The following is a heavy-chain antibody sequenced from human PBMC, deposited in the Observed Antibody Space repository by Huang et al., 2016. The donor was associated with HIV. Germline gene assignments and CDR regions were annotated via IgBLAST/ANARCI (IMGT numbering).Heavy chain of an antibody. D-gene: IGHD5-12*01. CDR1: GGSFNGYY. Sequence: QVQLQQWGAGLLKPSETLSLTCAVYGGSFNGYYWTWIRQPPGNRLEWIGEVDNYGSSNYNSFRKSRVSMSVDTSKNQFFLRLTSVTAADTAVYYCARRVRGRSGYAYTGYFDPWGQGILVTVSS. V-gene: IGHV4-34*02. CDR3: ARRVRGRSGYAYTGYFDP. CDR2: VDNYGSS. J-gene: IGHJ5*02.